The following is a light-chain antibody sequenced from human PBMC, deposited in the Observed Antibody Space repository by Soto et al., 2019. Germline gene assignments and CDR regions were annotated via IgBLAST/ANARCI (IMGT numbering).Light chain of an antibody. CDR3: SSYTSSSTLEV. Sequence: QSALTQPASVSGSPGQSITIPCTGTSSDIGGHNYVSWYQQHPGKAPKLMIYDVSNRPSGVSNRFSGSKSGNTASLTISGPQAEDEADYYCSSYTSSSTLEVFGTGTKLTVL. CDR2: DVS. V-gene: IGLV2-14*03. CDR1: SSDIGGHNY. J-gene: IGLJ1*01.